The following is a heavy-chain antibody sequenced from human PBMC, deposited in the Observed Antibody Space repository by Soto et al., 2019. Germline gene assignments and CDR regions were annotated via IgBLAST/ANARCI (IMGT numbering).Heavy chain of an antibody. CDR3: ARVVKSGDYGDYRRYYFDY. J-gene: IGHJ4*01. CDR1: GYTFTTYG. Sequence: QVQLVQSGAEVKKPGASVKVSCKASGYTFTTYGITWVRQAPGQGLEWMGWISAYSGNTNYAPKLQGRLTVTTDTSINTPSMDLRSLRSDDTAVYYCARVVKSGDYGDYRRYYFDYWGHGTLVTVSS. D-gene: IGHD4-17*01. V-gene: IGHV1-18*04. CDR2: ISAYSGNT.